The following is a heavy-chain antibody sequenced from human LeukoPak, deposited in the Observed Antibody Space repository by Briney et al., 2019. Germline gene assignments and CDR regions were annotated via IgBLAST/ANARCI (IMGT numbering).Heavy chain of an antibody. J-gene: IGHJ3*02. V-gene: IGHV1-18*01. Sequence: VASVKVSCKASGYTFTSYDINWVRQATGQGLEWMGWMNPNNGNKAYAQKLQGRVTMTTDTSTSTAYMELRSPRSDDTAVYYCARPYNWNAFDIWGQGTVVTVS. CDR2: MNPNNGNK. CDR1: GYTFTSYD. CDR3: ARPYNWNAFDI. D-gene: IGHD1-20*01.